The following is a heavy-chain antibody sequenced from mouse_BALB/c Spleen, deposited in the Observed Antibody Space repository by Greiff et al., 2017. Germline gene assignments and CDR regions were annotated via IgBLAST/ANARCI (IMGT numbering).Heavy chain of an antibody. V-gene: IGHV5-12-2*01. CDR2: ISNGGGST. D-gene: IGHD2-2*01. CDR3: ARHAGGYCFAY. CDR1: GFTFSSYT. J-gene: IGHJ3*01. Sequence: EVHLVESGGGLVQPGGSLKLSCAASGFTFSSYTMSWVRQTPEKRLEWVAYISNGGGSTYYPDTVKGRFTISRDNAKNTLYLQMSSLKSEDTAMYYCARHAGGYCFAYWGQGTLVTVSA.